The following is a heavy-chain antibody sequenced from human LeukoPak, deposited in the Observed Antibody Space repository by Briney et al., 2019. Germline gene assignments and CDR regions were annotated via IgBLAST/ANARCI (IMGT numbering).Heavy chain of an antibody. D-gene: IGHD5-12*01. CDR2: KKEDGSEK. CDR3: ARQLYSGKDYAFDI. CDR1: GFTFSRYW. J-gene: IGHJ3*02. V-gene: IGHV3-7*01. Sequence: GGSLRLSCAASGFTFSRYWMSWVRQAPGKGLEWVANKKEDGSEKYYVDSVKGRFTISRDNAKNSLYLQMNSLRAEDTAVYYCARQLYSGKDYAFDIWGQGTMVTVSS.